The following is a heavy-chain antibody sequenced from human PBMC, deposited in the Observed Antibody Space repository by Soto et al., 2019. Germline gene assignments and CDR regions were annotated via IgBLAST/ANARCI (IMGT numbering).Heavy chain of an antibody. D-gene: IGHD2-15*01. CDR1: GGSISSYY. CDR3: ARGGYCSGGSCYWAYWFDP. Sequence: SETLSLTCTVSGGSISSYYWSWIRQPPGKGLEWIGYIYYSGSTNYNPSLKSRVTISVDTSKNQFSLKLSSVTAADTAVYYCARGGYCSGGSCYWAYWFDPWGQGTLVTVSS. J-gene: IGHJ5*02. V-gene: IGHV4-59*01. CDR2: IYYSGST.